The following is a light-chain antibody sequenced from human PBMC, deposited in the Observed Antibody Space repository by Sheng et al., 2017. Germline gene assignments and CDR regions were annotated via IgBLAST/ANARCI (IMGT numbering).Light chain of an antibody. J-gene: IGKJ1*01. CDR2: KAS. Sequence: DIQLTQSPSTLSASVGDTVTITCRASEIISYWLAWYQQKPGKAPKLLIYKASTLESGVPSRFSGSESGTEFTLTISSLQPDDFATYYCQQYANYPRTFGQGTRVEI. V-gene: IGKV1-5*03. CDR3: QQYANYPRT. CDR1: EIISYW.